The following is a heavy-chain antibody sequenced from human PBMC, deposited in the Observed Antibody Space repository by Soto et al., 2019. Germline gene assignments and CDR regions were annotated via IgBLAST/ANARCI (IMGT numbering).Heavy chain of an antibody. D-gene: IGHD5-12*01. CDR3: ARDRLRGYGAFDI. J-gene: IGHJ3*02. Sequence: PSETLSLTCTVSLDSSTSYSWSWIRQPPGKGLEWIGYMYYDGRTNYNPSLNSRVTISADTSKNQFSLRLSYVTAADTAVYYCARDRLRGYGAFDIWGQGTMVTVSS. V-gene: IGHV4-59*01. CDR2: MYYDGRT. CDR1: LDSSTSYS.